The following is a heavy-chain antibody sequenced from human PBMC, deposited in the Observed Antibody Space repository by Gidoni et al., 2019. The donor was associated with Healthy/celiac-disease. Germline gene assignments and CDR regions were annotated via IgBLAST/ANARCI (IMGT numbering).Heavy chain of an antibody. Sequence: QVQLQQWGAGLLMPSETLSLTCAVYGGSFSGYYWSWIRQPPGKGLEWIGEINHSGSTNYNPSLKSRVTISVDTSKNQFSLKLSSVTAADTAVYYCARGRGYSNYVSVYYYGMDVWGQGTTVTVSS. J-gene: IGHJ6*02. D-gene: IGHD4-4*01. CDR2: INHSGST. V-gene: IGHV4-34*01. CDR3: ARGRGYSNYVSVYYYGMDV. CDR1: GGSFSGYY.